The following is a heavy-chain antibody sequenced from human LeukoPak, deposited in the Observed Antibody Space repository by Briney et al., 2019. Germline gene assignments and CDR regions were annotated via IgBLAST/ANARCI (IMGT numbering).Heavy chain of an antibody. CDR3: AKDAGIFGVATYGMDV. Sequence: GGSLRLSCAASGFTFSSYWMHWVRQAPGKGLVWVSRINSDGSSTSYADSVKGRFTISRDNAKNTLYLQMNSLRAEDTAVYYCAKDAGIFGVATYGMDVWGQGTTVTVSS. CDR1: GFTFSSYW. V-gene: IGHV3-74*01. J-gene: IGHJ6*02. D-gene: IGHD3-3*01. CDR2: INSDGSST.